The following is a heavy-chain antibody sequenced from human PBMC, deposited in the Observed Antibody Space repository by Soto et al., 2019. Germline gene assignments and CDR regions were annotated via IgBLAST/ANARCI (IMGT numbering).Heavy chain of an antibody. CDR3: ARGYSSSWYEGYYYYYGMDV. J-gene: IGHJ6*02. CDR1: GGSISSSNW. CDR2: IYHSGST. D-gene: IGHD6-13*01. V-gene: IGHV4-4*02. Sequence: PSETLSLTCAVSGGSISSSNWWSWVRQPPGKGLEWIGEIYHSGSTNYNPSLESRVTISVDKSKNQFSLKLSSVTAADTAVYYCARGYSSSWYEGYYYYYGMDVWGQGTTVTVSS.